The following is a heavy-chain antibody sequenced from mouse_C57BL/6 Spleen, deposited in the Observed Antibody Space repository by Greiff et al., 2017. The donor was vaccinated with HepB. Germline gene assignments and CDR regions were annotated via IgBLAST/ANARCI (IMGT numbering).Heavy chain of an antibody. J-gene: IGHJ2*01. CDR2: INPNNGGT. CDR1: GYMFTDYY. Sequence: EVQLQQSGPELVKPGASVKISCKASGYMFTDYYMNWVKQSHGKSLEWIGDINPNNGGTSYNQKFKGKATLTVDKSSSTAYMELRSLTSEDSAVYYCARRGYSLDYWGQGTTLTVSS. CDR3: ARRGYSLDY. V-gene: IGHV1-26*01. D-gene: IGHD2-12*01.